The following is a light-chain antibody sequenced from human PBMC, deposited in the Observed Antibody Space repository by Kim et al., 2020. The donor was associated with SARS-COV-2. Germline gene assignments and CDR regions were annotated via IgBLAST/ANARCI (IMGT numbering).Light chain of an antibody. CDR2: KAS. CDR1: QSISSW. CDR3: QQYNSYSRT. V-gene: IGKV1-5*03. J-gene: IGKJ1*01. Sequence: DIQMTQSPSTLSASVGDRVTITCRASQSISSWLAWYQQKPGKAPKLLIYKASSLESEVPSMFSGSGSGTEFTLTISSLQPDDFATYYCQQYNSYSRTFGQGTKVDIK.